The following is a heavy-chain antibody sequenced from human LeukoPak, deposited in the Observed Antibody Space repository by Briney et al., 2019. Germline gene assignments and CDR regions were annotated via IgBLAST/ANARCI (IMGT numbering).Heavy chain of an antibody. D-gene: IGHD1-26*01. Sequence: AGGSLRLSCAASGFTFSSYGMNWIRQPPGKGLEWIGEINHSGSTNYNPSLKSRVTISVDTSKNQFSLKLSSVTAADTAVYYCARGELLRVWYFDLWGRGTLVTVSS. CDR2: INHSGST. CDR1: GFTFSSYG. CDR3: ARGELLRVWYFDL. V-gene: IGHV4-34*01. J-gene: IGHJ2*01.